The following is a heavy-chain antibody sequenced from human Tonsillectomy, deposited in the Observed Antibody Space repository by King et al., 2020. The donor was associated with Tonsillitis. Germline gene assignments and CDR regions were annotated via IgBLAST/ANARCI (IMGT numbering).Heavy chain of an antibody. CDR3: AKDHSGIGIQLCSGYDY. J-gene: IGHJ4*02. CDR1: GFIFNNYA. Sequence: VQLVESGGGLVQPGGSLRLSCAASGFIFNNYAMTWVRRAPGKGLEWVSVISGSGDKTHYADSVKGRFTISRDNSKNTLYLQMSSLRAEDTAVYYCAKDHSGIGIQLCSGYDYWGLGTLVTVSS. D-gene: IGHD3-10*02. CDR2: ISGSGDKT. V-gene: IGHV3-23*04.